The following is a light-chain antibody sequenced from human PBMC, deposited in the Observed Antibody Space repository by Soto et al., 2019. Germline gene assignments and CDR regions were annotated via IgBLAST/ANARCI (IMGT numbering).Light chain of an antibody. CDR3: QQYGSSPIT. J-gene: IGKJ5*01. CDR1: QSVSSSY. Sequence: EIVLTQSPDTLSLSPWERATPSCRASQSVSSSYLGWYQQTPGQAPRLLIFGASSRATGIPDRFTGSGSGTDFTLTISRLEPEDFAVYYCQQYGSSPITFGQGTRLEIK. V-gene: IGKV3-20*01. CDR2: GAS.